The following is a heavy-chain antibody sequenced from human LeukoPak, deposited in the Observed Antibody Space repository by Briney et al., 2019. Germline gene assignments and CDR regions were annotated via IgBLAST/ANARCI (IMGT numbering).Heavy chain of an antibody. V-gene: IGHV3-13*01. CDR1: GFTLSSYD. D-gene: IGHD3-10*01. J-gene: IGHJ3*01. CDR3: AREMSGSNDAFDV. Sequence: GSLRLSWVAFGFTLSSYDMHWVRQTTGESLGWGSIIYKTGEAFYPDSVKGRFTISREGAKNSLYLQMNSLRAGDTAVYYCAREMSGSNDAFDVWGQGTMVTVSS. CDR2: IYKTGEA.